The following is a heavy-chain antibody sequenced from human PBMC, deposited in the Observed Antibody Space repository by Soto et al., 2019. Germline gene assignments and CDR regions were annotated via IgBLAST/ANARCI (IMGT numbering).Heavy chain of an antibody. D-gene: IGHD5-18*01. CDR2: IKSKTDGGTT. CDR1: GFTFSNAW. J-gene: IGHJ4*02. V-gene: IGHV3-15*07. CDR3: TTDITDESDTAMVTGWRDY. Sequence: GGSLRLSCAASGFTFSNAWMNWVRQAPGKGLEWVGRIKSKTDGGTTDYAAPVKGRFTISRDDSKNTLYLQMNSLKTEDTAVYYCTTDITDESDTAMVTGWRDYWGQGTLVTVSS.